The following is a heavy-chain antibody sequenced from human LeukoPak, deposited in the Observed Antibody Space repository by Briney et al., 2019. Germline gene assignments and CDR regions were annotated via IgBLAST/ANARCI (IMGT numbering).Heavy chain of an antibody. Sequence: PSETLSLTCTVSGGSISSYYWSWIRQPPGKGLEWLGYIYYSGSTNYNPSLKSRVTISVDTSKNQFSLKLSSVTAADTAVYYCATHDYGDYAPVAGIGYWGQGTLVTVSS. J-gene: IGHJ4*02. CDR2: IYYSGST. D-gene: IGHD4-17*01. CDR1: GGSISSYY. V-gene: IGHV4-59*01. CDR3: ATHDYGDYAPVAGIGY.